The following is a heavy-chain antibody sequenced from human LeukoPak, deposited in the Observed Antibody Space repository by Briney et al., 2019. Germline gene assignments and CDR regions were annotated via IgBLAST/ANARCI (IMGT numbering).Heavy chain of an antibody. Sequence: GASLVISCKTSGYTFTSYWIGWVRQPPGKGLECMGVIFPRDSDVRYSPSFQGQVTISADKSTNTAYLHWGSLKASDSAMYYCVRSLPGTLLRGYGMDVWGPGTTVTVS. CDR3: VRSLPGTLLRGYGMDV. CDR2: IFPRDSDV. V-gene: IGHV5-51*01. D-gene: IGHD3-10*01. J-gene: IGHJ6*02. CDR1: GYTFTSYW.